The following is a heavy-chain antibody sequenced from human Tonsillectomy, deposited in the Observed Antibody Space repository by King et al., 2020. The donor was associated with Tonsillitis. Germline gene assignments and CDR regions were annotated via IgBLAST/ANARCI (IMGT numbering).Heavy chain of an antibody. V-gene: IGHV4-59*08. D-gene: IGHD3-16*01. CDR3: ARQGGVI. J-gene: IGHJ3*02. CDR1: GGSISGSY. Sequence: VQLQESGPGLVKPSGTLSLTCTVSGGSISGSYWSWIRQPPGKGLEWIGYIYYSGSTKYNTSLKSRVTISVDTSKIQFSLKLSSVTAADTAVYYCARQGGVIWGQGTMVTVSS. CDR2: IYYSGST.